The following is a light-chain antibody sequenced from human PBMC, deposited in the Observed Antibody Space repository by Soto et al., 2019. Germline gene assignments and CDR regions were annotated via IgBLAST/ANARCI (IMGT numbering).Light chain of an antibody. CDR2: GAS. CDR1: QSVSSCY. V-gene: IGKV3-20*01. J-gene: IGKJ4*01. CDR3: DQYCSPRGT. Sequence: IVLTQSPATLSLSPGERATLSCRASQSVSSCYLACYQQKPGQAPRLLIYGASSRASGIPDRFSGSGSGTDFTLTFSRLETQECAVYYGDQYCSPRGTFGGGTKVEIK.